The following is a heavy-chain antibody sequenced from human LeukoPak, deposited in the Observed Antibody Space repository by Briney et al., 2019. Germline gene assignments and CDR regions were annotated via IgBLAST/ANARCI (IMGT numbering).Heavy chain of an antibody. CDR2: IYYSGST. CDR3: ARDFTIFGVVILD. CDR1: GGSISSSSYY. J-gene: IGHJ4*02. Sequence: SETLSLTCTVSGGSISSSSYYWGCIRQPPGKGLEWIGSIYYSGSTYYNPSLKSRVTISVDTSKNQFSLKLSSVTAADTAVYYCARDFTIFGVVILDWGQGTLVTVSS. D-gene: IGHD3-3*01. V-gene: IGHV4-39*07.